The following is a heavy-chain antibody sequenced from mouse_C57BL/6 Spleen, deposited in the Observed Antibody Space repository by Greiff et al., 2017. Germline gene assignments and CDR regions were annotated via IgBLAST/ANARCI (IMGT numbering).Heavy chain of an antibody. Sequence: EVQVVESEGGLVQPGSSMKLSCTASGFTFSDYYMAWVRQVPEKGLEWVANINYDGSSTYYLDSLKSRFIISRDNAKNILYLQMSSLKSEDTATYYCARNGDGYPFDYWGQGTTLTVSS. CDR1: GFTFSDYY. CDR2: INYDGSST. V-gene: IGHV5-16*01. CDR3: ARNGDGYPFDY. D-gene: IGHD2-3*01. J-gene: IGHJ2*01.